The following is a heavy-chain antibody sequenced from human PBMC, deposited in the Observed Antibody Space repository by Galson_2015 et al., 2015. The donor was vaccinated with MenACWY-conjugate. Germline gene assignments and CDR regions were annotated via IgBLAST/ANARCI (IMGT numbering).Heavy chain of an antibody. V-gene: IGHV1-18*01. Sequence: QSGAEVKEPGASVKVSCKASGYTFTTYGISWMRQAPGQGLEWMGWISGYNGETDYAQKFQGRVTVTTDTSTRTAYMELRSLRSDDTALYYCARTTLDCSGGVCYKYWGQGTQVTVSS. J-gene: IGHJ4*02. CDR3: ARTTLDCSGGVCYKY. CDR1: GYTFTTYG. D-gene: IGHD2-8*02. CDR2: ISGYNGET.